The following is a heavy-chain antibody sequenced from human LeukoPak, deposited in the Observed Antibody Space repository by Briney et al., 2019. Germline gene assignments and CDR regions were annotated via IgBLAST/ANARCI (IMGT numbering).Heavy chain of an antibody. J-gene: IGHJ2*01. CDR2: TYYRSKWFN. D-gene: IGHD3-3*01. V-gene: IGHV6-1*01. CDR3: ARDPVTRGVGWYFDL. CDR1: GDSVSSNSAA. Sequence: SQTLSLTCAISGDSVSSNSAAWNWIRQSPSRGLEWLGRTYYRSKWFNDYAVSVRSRITIIPDTSKNQISLQLNSVTPEDTAVYYCARDPVTRGVGWYFDLWGRGTFVTVSS.